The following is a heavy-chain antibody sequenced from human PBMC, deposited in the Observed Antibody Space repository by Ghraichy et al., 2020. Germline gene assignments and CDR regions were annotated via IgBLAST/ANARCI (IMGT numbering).Heavy chain of an antibody. V-gene: IGHV4-39*01. CDR1: GGSISSSSYY. Sequence: SETLSLTCTVSGGSISSSSYYWGWIRQPPGKGLEWIGSIYYSGSTYYNPSLKSRVTISVDTSKNQFSLKLSSVTAADTAVYYCARHLRAMSRDYGHWYFDLWGRGTLVTVSS. CDR2: IYYSGST. D-gene: IGHD4-17*01. CDR3: ARHLRAMSRDYGHWYFDL. J-gene: IGHJ2*01.